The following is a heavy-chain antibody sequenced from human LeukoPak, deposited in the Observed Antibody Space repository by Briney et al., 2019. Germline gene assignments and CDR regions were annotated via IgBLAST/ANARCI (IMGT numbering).Heavy chain of an antibody. CDR1: GFTFSSNW. CDR3: ASGVNYFDY. CDR2: INTDGSTT. J-gene: IGHJ4*02. V-gene: IGHV3-74*01. D-gene: IGHD3-3*01. Sequence: GGSLRLSCAGSGFTFSSNWMHWVRQAPGKGLVWVSRINTDGSTTNYEESVKGRFTISRDNAKNTLYLQMNSLRDEDTAVYYCASGVNYFDYWGQGTLVTVSS.